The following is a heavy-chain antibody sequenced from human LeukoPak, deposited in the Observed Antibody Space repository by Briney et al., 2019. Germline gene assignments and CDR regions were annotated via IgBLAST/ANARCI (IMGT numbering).Heavy chain of an antibody. V-gene: IGHV3-30*18. CDR2: ISYDGRNK. CDR1: GFTFSSYG. Sequence: GRSLRLSCAASGFTFSSYGMHWVRQAPGKGLEWVAAISYDGRNKEYVDSVKGRFTISRDNSKNTLYLQMNSLRAEDAAVYNCAKDRGYSHGFDYWGQGTLVTVSS. D-gene: IGHD5-18*01. CDR3: AKDRGYSHGFDY. J-gene: IGHJ4*02.